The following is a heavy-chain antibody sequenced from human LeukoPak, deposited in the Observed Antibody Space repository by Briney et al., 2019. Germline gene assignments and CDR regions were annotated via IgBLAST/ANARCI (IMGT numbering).Heavy chain of an antibody. Sequence: GGSLRLSCAASGFTFSSYAMHWVRQAPGKGLEYVSAISSNGGSTYYANSVKGRFTISRDNSKNTLYLQMGSLRAEDMAVYYCARDGEWAPLLYWGQGTLVTVSS. CDR1: GFTFSSYA. J-gene: IGHJ4*02. D-gene: IGHD3-10*01. V-gene: IGHV3-64*01. CDR3: ARDGEWAPLLY. CDR2: ISSNGGST.